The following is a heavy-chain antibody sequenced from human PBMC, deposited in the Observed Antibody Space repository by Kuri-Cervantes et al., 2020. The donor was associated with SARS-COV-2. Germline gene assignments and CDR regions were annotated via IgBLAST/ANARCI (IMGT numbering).Heavy chain of an antibody. CDR1: GGSFSGYY. V-gene: IGHV4-34*01. CDR2: INHSGST. J-gene: IGHJ4*02. Sequence: GSLRLSCAVYGGSFSGYYWSWIRQPPGKGLEWIGEINHSGSTNYNPSLKSRVTISVDTSKNQFSLKLSSVTAADTAVYYCARSFMVASYFDYWGQGILVTVSS. CDR3: ARSFMVASYFDY. D-gene: IGHD5-12*01.